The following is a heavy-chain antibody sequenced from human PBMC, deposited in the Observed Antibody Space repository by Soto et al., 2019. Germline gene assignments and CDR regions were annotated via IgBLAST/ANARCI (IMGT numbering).Heavy chain of an antibody. V-gene: IGHV5-51*01. CDR2: IYPDDSDT. J-gene: IGHJ4*02. Sequence: EVPLVQSGPEVRKPGESLKISCQASGYSFSNFWIAWVRQMPGEGLEWLGIIYPDDSDTRYSPSFLGQVTISADKSIKTTYLQLSSLKASDTAIYFCASSVLVTSTMNYFDLWGQGTLVTVSS. D-gene: IGHD2-8*02. CDR3: ASSVLVTSTMNYFDL. CDR1: GYSFSNFW.